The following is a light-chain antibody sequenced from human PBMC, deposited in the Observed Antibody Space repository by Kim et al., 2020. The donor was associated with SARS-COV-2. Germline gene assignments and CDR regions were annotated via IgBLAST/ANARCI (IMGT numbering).Light chain of an antibody. CDR2: DAS. V-gene: IGKV3-11*01. J-gene: IGKJ2*01. Sequence: EIVLTQSPATLSLSPGERATLSCRASQSISSYLAWYQQKPGQTPRLLIYDASNRATGIPARFSGSGSGADFTLTISSLEPEDSAVFYCQQRYTWPYSFGQGTKLEI. CDR1: QSISSY. CDR3: QQRYTWPYS.